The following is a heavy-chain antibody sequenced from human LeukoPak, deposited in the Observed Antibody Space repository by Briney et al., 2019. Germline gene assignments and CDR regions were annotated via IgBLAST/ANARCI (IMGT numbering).Heavy chain of an antibody. D-gene: IGHD2-2*01. CDR2: IYSGGST. Sequence: GGSLRLSCAASGFTVSSNYMSWVRQAPGKWLEWVSAIYSGGSTYYADSVKGRFTISRDNSKNTLYLQMNSLRAEHTAVYYCARVLVVPGEYYFDYWGQGTLVTVSS. V-gene: IGHV3-66*02. CDR3: ARVLVVPGEYYFDY. J-gene: IGHJ4*02. CDR1: GFTVSSNY.